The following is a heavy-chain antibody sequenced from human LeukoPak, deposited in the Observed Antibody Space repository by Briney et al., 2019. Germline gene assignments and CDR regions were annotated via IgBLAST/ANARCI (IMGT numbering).Heavy chain of an antibody. CDR2: ISSSSSTI. CDR3: ARRSGGRTHI. Sequence: AGGSLRLSCAASGFTFSSYSMSWVRQAPGKGLEWVSYISSSSSTIYYADSVKGRFTISRDNAKNSLYLQMNSLRAEDTAVYFCARRSGGRTHIWGQGTMVTVSS. CDR1: GFTFSSYS. D-gene: IGHD4-23*01. J-gene: IGHJ3*02. V-gene: IGHV3-48*01.